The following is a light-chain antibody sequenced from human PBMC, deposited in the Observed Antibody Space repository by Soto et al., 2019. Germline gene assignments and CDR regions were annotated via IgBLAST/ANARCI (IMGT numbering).Light chain of an antibody. CDR3: QQYGSLPWT. V-gene: IGKV3-20*01. CDR1: QSIANNY. Sequence: EVALTQSPGTLSLSPGARATLSCRASQSIANNYLTWYQQKPGQAPRVLIYDASTRATGIPDRFSGSGSGTDFTLTISRLEPEDSAVYYCQQYGSLPWTFGQGTKVEI. J-gene: IGKJ1*01. CDR2: DAS.